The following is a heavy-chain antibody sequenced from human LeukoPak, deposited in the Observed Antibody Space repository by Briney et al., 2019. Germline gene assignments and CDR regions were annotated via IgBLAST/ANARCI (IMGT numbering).Heavy chain of an antibody. CDR2: ISSGGST. J-gene: IGHJ4*02. Sequence: PGGSLRLSCAASGLTVSRKYLTWVRQAPGKGLEWVSVISSGGSTYYADSVKGRFTISRDNSKNTLYLQMNSLRAEDTAVYYCARVSSTTSFDYWGQGTLVTVSS. D-gene: IGHD4-17*01. CDR1: GLTVSRKY. CDR3: ARVSSTTSFDY. V-gene: IGHV3-53*01.